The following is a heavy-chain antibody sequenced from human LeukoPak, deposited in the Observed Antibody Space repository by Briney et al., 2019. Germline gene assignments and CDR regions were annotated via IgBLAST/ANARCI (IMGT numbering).Heavy chain of an antibody. Sequence: GGSLRLSCAASGFTFSNYGMHWVRQAPGKGLEWVAFIRYDGSENYYAGSVSGRFTISRDNSKSTLYLQMNSLRAEDTAVYYCAKDSAKKYDDYWGQGTLVTVSS. CDR3: AKDSAKKYDDY. CDR2: IRYDGSEN. D-gene: IGHD2/OR15-2a*01. CDR1: GFTFSNYG. J-gene: IGHJ4*02. V-gene: IGHV3-30*02.